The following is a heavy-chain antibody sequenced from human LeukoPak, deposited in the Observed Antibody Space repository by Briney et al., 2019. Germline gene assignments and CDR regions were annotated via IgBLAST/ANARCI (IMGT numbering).Heavy chain of an antibody. CDR2: ISGSGGST. CDR3: AKDLTVFNSDY. CDR1: GFTFSSFA. D-gene: IGHD4-17*01. J-gene: IGHJ4*02. V-gene: IGHV3-23*01. Sequence: GGSLRVSCAASGFTFSSFAMNWVRQAPGKGLEWVSAISGSGGSTYYADSVKGRFTISRDNSKNTLYLQMNSLRAEDTAVYYCAKDLTVFNSDYWGQGTLDTVSS.